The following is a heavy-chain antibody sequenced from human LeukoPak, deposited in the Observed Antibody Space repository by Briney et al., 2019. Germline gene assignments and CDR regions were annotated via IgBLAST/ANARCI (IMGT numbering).Heavy chain of an antibody. CDR1: GGSISSGSYY. CDR3: ARSLAYCGGDCYWGLSYFDY. J-gene: IGHJ4*02. D-gene: IGHD2-21*02. Sequence: PSETLSLTCTVSGGSISSGSYYWSWIRQPAGKGLEWIGRSYTSGSTNYNPSLKSRVTISVDTSKNQFSLRLSSVTAADTAVYYCARSLAYCGGDCYWGLSYFDYWGQGTLVTVSS. CDR2: SYTSGST. V-gene: IGHV4-61*02.